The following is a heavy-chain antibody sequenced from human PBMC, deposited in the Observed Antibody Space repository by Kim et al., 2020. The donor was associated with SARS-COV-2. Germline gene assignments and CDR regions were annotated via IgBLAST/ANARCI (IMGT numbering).Heavy chain of an antibody. V-gene: IGHV3-74*01. J-gene: IGHJ5*02. D-gene: IGHD4-4*01. CDR3: AEGPYSTYAAS. Sequence: STNYAASVKGRFTISRDSAKNTLYLQMNSLRDDDTAAYYCAEGPYSTYAASWGQGTLVTVSS. CDR2: ST.